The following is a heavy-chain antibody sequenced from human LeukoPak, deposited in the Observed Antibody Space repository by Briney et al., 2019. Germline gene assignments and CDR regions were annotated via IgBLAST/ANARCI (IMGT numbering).Heavy chain of an antibody. CDR2: IYPGDSDT. J-gene: IGHJ5*02. CDR1: GDSLTTYW. Sequence: GESLKISCKGSGDSLTTYWIAWVRQMPGKGLEWMGSIYPGDSDTRYSPSFQGQVTMSADKSINTAYMQWSRLKASDTAMYYCAIIAAGAFPWFDPWGQGTLVTVTS. V-gene: IGHV5-51*01. CDR3: AIIAAGAFPWFDP. D-gene: IGHD6-13*01.